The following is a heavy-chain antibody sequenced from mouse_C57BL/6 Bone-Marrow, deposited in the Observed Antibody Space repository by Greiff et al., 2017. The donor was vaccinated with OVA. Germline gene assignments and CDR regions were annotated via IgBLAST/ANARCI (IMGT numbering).Heavy chain of an antibody. Sequence: QVQLKQSGAELARPGASVKLSCKASGYTFTSYGISWVKQRTGQGLEWIGEIYPGSGNTYYNEKFKGKATLTADKSSSTAYMELRSLTSEDSAVYFCARFGSSPDYWGQGTTLTVSS. CDR3: ARFGSSPDY. V-gene: IGHV1-81*01. D-gene: IGHD1-1*01. CDR2: IYPGSGNT. J-gene: IGHJ2*01. CDR1: GYTFTSYG.